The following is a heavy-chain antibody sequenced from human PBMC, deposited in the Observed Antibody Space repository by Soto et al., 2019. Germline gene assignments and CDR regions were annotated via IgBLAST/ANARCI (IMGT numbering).Heavy chain of an antibody. J-gene: IGHJ4*02. CDR1: GYTCTSYA. CDR3: ARGPNPYYFDY. CDR2: INAGNGNT. V-gene: IGHV1-3*01. Sequence: QVQLVQSGAEVKKPGASVKVSCKASGYTCTSYAMPWVRQAPGQRLEWMGWINAGNGNTKYSQKFQGRVTITRDTSASTDYMELSSLRSEDTAVYYCARGPNPYYFDYWGQGTLVTVSS.